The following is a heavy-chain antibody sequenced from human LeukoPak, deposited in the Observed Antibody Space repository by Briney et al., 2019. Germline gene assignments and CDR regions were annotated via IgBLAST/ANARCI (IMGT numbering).Heavy chain of an antibody. CDR1: GGSISSYY. J-gene: IGHJ5*02. D-gene: IGHD2-21*01. V-gene: IGHV4-4*07. CDR2: IYISGST. Sequence: SETLSLTCAVSGGSISSYYWSWIRQPAGKGLEWIGRIYISGSTNYNPSLKSRVTMSVGTSKNQFSLKLSSVTAADTAVYYCARDRDGPMFDPWGQGTLVTVSS. CDR3: ARDRDGPMFDP.